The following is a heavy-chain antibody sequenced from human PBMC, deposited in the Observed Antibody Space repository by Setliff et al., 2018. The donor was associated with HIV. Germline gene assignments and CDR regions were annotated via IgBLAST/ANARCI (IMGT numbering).Heavy chain of an antibody. V-gene: IGHV1-24*01. J-gene: IGHJ4*02. Sequence: ASVKVSCKVSGYTLTELSRHWVRQAPGKGLEWMGGFDPEDGETIYAQKFQGRVTMTEDTSTDTAYMELSSLRSEDTAVYYCARFSYGSVWPETDYWGQGTLVTVSS. CDR2: FDPEDGET. CDR3: ARFSYGSVWPETDY. CDR1: GYTLTELS. D-gene: IGHD6-25*01.